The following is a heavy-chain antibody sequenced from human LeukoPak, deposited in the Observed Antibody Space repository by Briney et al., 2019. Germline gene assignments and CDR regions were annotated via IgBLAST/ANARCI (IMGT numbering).Heavy chain of an antibody. CDR3: ARGIRYGNDF. CDR2: IYDYGTT. J-gene: IGHJ4*02. V-gene: IGHV4-59*01. D-gene: IGHD6-13*01. CDR1: GGSIINYY. Sequence: SSETLSLTSNVSGGSIINYYWTWVRQPPGKGLEWIGYIYDYGTTNYNPSLKSRVTISVDTSKNQFSLSLTSVTAADTAVYYCARGIRYGNDFWGQGTLVTVSS.